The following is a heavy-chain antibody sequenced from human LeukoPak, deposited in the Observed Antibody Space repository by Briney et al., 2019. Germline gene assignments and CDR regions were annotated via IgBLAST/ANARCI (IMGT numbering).Heavy chain of an antibody. Sequence: GGSLRLSCAASGFTFSTYWMHWVGQAPGKGLVWVSQINTDGNSTTYADSVKGRFTVSRDNAKNTLYLQMNSLRAGDTAVYYCARGTRYCSNTRCYFFDYWGQGTLVTASS. J-gene: IGHJ4*02. V-gene: IGHV3-74*01. CDR3: ARGTRYCSNTRCYFFDY. D-gene: IGHD2-2*01. CDR2: INTDGNST. CDR1: GFTFSTYW.